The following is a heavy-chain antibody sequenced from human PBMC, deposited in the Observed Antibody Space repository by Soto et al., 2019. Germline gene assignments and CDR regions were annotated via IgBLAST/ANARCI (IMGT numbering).Heavy chain of an antibody. CDR1: GFTFSSYA. J-gene: IGHJ6*03. V-gene: IGHV3-23*01. Sequence: GGSLRLSCAASGFTFSSYAVSWVRQAPGKGLEWVSAISGGGGTRYYADSVKGRFTISRDNSKNTLSLQMNSLRVDDTAIYYCAKSRGDYYYYMDVWGKGTTVTVSS. CDR3: AKSRGDYYYYMDV. CDR2: ISGGGGTR.